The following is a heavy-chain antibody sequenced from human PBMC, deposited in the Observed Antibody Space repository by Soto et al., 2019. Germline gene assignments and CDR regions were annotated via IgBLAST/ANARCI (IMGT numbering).Heavy chain of an antibody. CDR1: GFTFSSYS. Sequence: GGSLRLSCAASGFTFSSYSMNWVRQAPGKGLEWVSSISSSSSYIYYADSVKGRFTISRDNAENSLYLQMNSLRAEDTALYYCAKDISSSGVVRWFDPWGQGTLVTVSS. J-gene: IGHJ5*02. D-gene: IGHD6-6*01. CDR3: AKDISSSGVVRWFDP. CDR2: ISSSSSYI. V-gene: IGHV3-21*04.